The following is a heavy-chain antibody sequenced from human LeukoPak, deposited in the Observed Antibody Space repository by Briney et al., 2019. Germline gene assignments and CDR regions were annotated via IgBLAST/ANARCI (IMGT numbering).Heavy chain of an antibody. CDR2: IYYSGST. CDR1: GGSISSYY. V-gene: IGHV4-59*01. Sequence: SETLSLTCTVSGGSISSYYWSWIRQPPGKGLEWIGYIYYSGSTNYNPSLKSRVTISVDTSKNQFSLKLSSVTAADTAVYYCASMLLGYCSGGSCYENWFDPWGQGTLVTVSS. D-gene: IGHD2-15*01. CDR3: ASMLLGYCSGGSCYENWFDP. J-gene: IGHJ5*02.